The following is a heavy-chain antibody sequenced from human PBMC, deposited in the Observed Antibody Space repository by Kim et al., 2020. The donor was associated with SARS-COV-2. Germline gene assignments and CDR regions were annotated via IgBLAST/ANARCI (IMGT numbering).Heavy chain of an antibody. CDR1: GFTFSDYY. CDR3: AREHSSGYYYVGSTDY. J-gene: IGHJ4*02. V-gene: IGHV3-11*04. CDR2: ISSSGSTI. Sequence: GGSLRLSCAASGFTFSDYYMSWIRQAPGKGLEWVSYISSSGSTIYYADSVKGRFTISRDNAKNSLYLQMNSLRAEDTAVYYCAREHSSGYYYVGSTDYWGQGTLVTVSS. D-gene: IGHD3-22*01.